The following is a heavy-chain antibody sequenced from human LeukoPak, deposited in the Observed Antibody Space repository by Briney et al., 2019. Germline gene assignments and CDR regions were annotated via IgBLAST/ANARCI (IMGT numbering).Heavy chain of an antibody. V-gene: IGHV3-7*01. CDR2: IKQDGIEK. Sequence: GGPLRLSCAAPGLIFSSYSMSWVRQTPGKGLEWVANIKQDGIEKHYVDSVKGRFTISRDNAKGSLYLQMDSLTVEDTAVYYCARDHVYTWNSPFDSWGQGTLVSVSS. D-gene: IGHD1-7*01. J-gene: IGHJ4*02. CDR1: GLIFSSYS. CDR3: ARDHVYTWNSPFDS.